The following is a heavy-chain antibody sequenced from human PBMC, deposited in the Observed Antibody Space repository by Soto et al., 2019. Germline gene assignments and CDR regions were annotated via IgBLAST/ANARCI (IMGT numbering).Heavy chain of an antibody. CDR3: AKDKPPPYYDYIWGSYRYNYAFDI. CDR1: GFTFDDYA. J-gene: IGHJ3*02. D-gene: IGHD3-16*02. Sequence: EVQLVESGGGLVQPGRSLRLSCAASGFTFDDYAMHWVRQAPGKGLEWVSGISWNSGSIGYADSVKGRFTISRDNAKNSLYLQMNSLRAEDTALYYCAKDKPPPYYDYIWGSYRYNYAFDIWGQGTMVTVSS. CDR2: ISWNSGSI. V-gene: IGHV3-9*01.